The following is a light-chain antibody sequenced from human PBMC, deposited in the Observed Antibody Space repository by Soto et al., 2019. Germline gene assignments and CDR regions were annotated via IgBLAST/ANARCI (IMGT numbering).Light chain of an antibody. CDR1: NSDIGDYNF. V-gene: IGLV2-14*03. CDR3: SSYTSTNSLV. J-gene: IGLJ1*01. Sequence: QSALAQPASVSGSPGQSITISCTGSNSDIGDYNFVSWYHKHPGKAPKLLIFGVTNRPSGISDRFSGSKSGATASLTISGLQAEDEADYYCSSYTSTNSLVFGTGTKLTVL. CDR2: GVT.